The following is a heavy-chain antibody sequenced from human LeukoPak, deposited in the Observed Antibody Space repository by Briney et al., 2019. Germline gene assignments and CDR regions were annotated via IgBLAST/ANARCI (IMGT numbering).Heavy chain of an antibody. CDR1: GGSFSGYY. CDR3: AXXXXXXXXSGYYRRARNYFDY. D-gene: IGHD3-22*01. Sequence: SETRSLTCAVYGGSFSGYYWSWIRQPPGKGLEWIGEINHSGSTNYNPSLKSRVTISVDTSKNQFSLKLSSVTAADTAVYYCAXXXXXXXXSGYYRRARNYFDYWGQGTLVTVSS. V-gene: IGHV4-34*01. CDR2: INHSGST. J-gene: IGHJ4*02.